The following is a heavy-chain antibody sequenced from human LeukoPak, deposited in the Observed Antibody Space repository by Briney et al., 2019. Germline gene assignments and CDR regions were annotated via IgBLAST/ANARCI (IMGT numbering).Heavy chain of an antibody. V-gene: IGHV4-59*01. CDR3: ARTFSYSNRWFDY. J-gene: IGHJ4*02. D-gene: IGHD4-11*01. Sequence: SETLSLTCTVSGGSISSYYWSWIRQPPGKGLEWIGYIYYSGSTNYNPSLKSRVTISVDTSKNQFSLKLSSVTAADTAVYYCARTFSYSNRWFDYWGQGTLVTVSS. CDR2: IYYSGST. CDR1: GGSISSYY.